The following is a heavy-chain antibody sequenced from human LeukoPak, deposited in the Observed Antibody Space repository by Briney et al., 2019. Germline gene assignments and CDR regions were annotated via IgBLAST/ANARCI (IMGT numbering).Heavy chain of an antibody. CDR3: ARNAVHQLWDNRFDP. CDR1: GGSISSYY. V-gene: IGHV4-59*01. D-gene: IGHD1-1*01. CDR2: IYYSGST. J-gene: IGHJ5*02. Sequence: PSETLSLTCTVSGGSISSYYWSWIRQPPGKGLEWIGYIYYSGSTNYNPSLKSRVTISVDTSKNQFSLKLSSVTAADTAVYYCARNAVHQLWDNRFDPWGQGTLVTVSS.